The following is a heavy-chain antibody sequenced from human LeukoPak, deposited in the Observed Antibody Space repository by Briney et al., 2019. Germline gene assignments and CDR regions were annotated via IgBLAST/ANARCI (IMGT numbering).Heavy chain of an antibody. CDR2: ISSSGRYI. CDR3: ARDPAYRVQTYYYYYMDV. V-gene: IGHV3-21*01. D-gene: IGHD2-2*01. J-gene: IGHJ6*03. CDR1: GFTFSDYS. Sequence: GGSLRLSCAASGFTFSDYSMNWVRQAPGKGLEWVSSISSSGRYIYYTDSLKGRFTISRDNARNSLYLQMNSLRAEDTAVYYCARDPAYRVQTYYYYYMDVWGKGTTVTISS.